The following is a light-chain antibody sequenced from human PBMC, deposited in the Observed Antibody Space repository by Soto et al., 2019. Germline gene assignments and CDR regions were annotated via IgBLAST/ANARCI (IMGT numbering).Light chain of an antibody. Sequence: QSALTQPASVSGAPGQLITISCTGTSRGYNFVSWYQQHPGKAPKLLIYEDSNRPSGISNRFSGSKSGNTASLTISGLQAEDEADYFCTSPTPGSLYVFGSGTKLTVL. CDR2: EDS. J-gene: IGLJ1*01. CDR1: SRGYNF. CDR3: TSPTPGSLYV. V-gene: IGLV2-14*01.